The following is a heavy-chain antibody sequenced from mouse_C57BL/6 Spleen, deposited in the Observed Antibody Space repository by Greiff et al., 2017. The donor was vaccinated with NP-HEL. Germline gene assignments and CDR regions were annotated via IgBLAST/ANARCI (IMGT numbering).Heavy chain of an antibody. V-gene: IGHV3-6*01. J-gene: IGHJ3*01. CDR3: ASDAY. CDR1: GYSITSGYY. Sequence: EVQLQQSGPGLVKPSQSLSLTCSVTGYSITSGYYWNWIRQFPGNKLEWMGYISYDGSNNYNPSLKNRISITRDTSKNQFFLKLNSVTTEDTATYYCASDAYWGQGTLVTVSA. CDR2: ISYDGSN.